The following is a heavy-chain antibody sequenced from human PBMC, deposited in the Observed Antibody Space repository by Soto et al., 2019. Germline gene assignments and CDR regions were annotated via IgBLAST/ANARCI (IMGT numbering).Heavy chain of an antibody. CDR1: GYTFTSYG. Sequence: ASVKVSCKASGYTFTSYGISWVRQAPGQGLERMGWISAYNGNTNYAQKLQGRVTMTTDTSTSTAYMELRSLRSDDTAVYYCARLGPSPIVVVPAAMPGYYYYMDVWSKGTTVTVS. CDR2: ISAYNGNT. D-gene: IGHD2-2*01. CDR3: ARLGPSPIVVVPAAMPGYYYYMDV. J-gene: IGHJ6*03. V-gene: IGHV1-18*01.